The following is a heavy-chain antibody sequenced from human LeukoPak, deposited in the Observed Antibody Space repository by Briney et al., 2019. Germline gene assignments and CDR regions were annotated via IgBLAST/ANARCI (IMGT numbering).Heavy chain of an antibody. CDR3: ARDGQWLVKGDFDY. D-gene: IGHD6-19*01. CDR1: GYTLTSYG. V-gene: IGHV1-18*01. J-gene: IGHJ4*02. Sequence: ASVKVSCKASGYTLTSYGISWVRQAPGQGLEWMGWISAYNGNTNYAQKLQGRVTMTTDTSTSTAYMELRSLRSDDTAVYYCARDGQWLVKGDFDYWGQGTLVTVSS. CDR2: ISAYNGNT.